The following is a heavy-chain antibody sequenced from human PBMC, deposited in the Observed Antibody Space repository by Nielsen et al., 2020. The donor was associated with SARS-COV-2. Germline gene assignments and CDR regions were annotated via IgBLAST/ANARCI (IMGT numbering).Heavy chain of an antibody. CDR3: ARVTNGIAAAGTDDY. CDR1: GGSISSYY. CDR2: INHSGST. Sequence: SETLSLTCTVSGGSISSYYWSWIRQPPGKGLEWIGEINHSGSTNYNPSLKSRVTISVDTSKNQFSLKLSSVTAADTAVYYCARVTNGIAAAGTDDYWGQGTLVTVSS. D-gene: IGHD6-13*01. V-gene: IGHV4-34*01. J-gene: IGHJ4*02.